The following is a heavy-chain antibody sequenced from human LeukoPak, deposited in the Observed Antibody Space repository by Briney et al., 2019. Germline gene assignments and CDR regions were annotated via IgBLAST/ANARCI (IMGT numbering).Heavy chain of an antibody. J-gene: IGHJ2*01. CDR1: GFTFSSYD. CDR3: ARETLDIGGDYGWYFDL. V-gene: IGHV3-13*01. CDR2: IGTVGDT. D-gene: IGHD1-26*01. Sequence: GGSLRLSCAASGFTFSSYDMHWVRQATGKGLEWVSAIGTVGDTYYPGSVKGRFTISRENAKNSLYLQMNSLRDGDTAVYYCARETLDIGGDYGWYFDLWGRGTLVTVSS.